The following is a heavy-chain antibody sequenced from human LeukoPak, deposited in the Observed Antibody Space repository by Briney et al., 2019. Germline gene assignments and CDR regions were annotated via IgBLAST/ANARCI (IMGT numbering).Heavy chain of an antibody. D-gene: IGHD6-13*01. V-gene: IGHV3-23*01. Sequence: GGSLRLSCAASGFTFSSYAMSWVRQAPGKGLEWVSAISGSGDSTYYGDSVKGRFTISRDDSKNTLYLQMNSLRAEDTAVYYCAKTRPLDSSSWSHGDYWGQGTLVTVSS. CDR1: GFTFSSYA. J-gene: IGHJ4*02. CDR3: AKTRPLDSSSWSHGDY. CDR2: ISGSGDST.